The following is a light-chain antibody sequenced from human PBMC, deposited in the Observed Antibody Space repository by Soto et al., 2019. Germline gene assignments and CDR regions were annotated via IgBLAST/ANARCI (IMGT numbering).Light chain of an antibody. CDR3: QQYNNWPPIT. Sequence: EIVLTQSPGTLSLSPGEGATLACRASRSVSSSYLAWYQQKPGQAPRLLFYGASSRATGIPARFSGSGSGTEFTLTISSLQSEDFAVYYCQQYNNWPPITFGQGTRLEIK. CDR2: GAS. V-gene: IGKV3D-15*01. CDR1: RSVSSSY. J-gene: IGKJ5*01.